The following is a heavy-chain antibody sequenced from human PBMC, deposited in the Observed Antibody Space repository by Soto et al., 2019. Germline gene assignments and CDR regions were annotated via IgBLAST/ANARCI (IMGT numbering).Heavy chain of an antibody. CDR3: AADLYSYGIFDY. J-gene: IGHJ4*02. CDR2: ISAYNGNT. CDR1: GYTFTSYG. Sequence: GGSVKVSCKASGYTFTSYGISWVRQAPGQGLEWMGWISAYNGNTNYAQKLQGRVTMTTDTSTSTAYMELRSLRSDDTAVYYCAADLYSYGIFDYWGQGTLVTVSS. D-gene: IGHD5-18*01. V-gene: IGHV1-18*01.